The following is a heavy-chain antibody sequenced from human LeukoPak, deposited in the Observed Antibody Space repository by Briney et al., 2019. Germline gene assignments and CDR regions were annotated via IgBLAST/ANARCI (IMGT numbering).Heavy chain of an antibody. Sequence: GASVKVSCKASGGTFSSYAISWVRQAPGQGLEWMGGIIPIFVTANYAQKFQGRVTITADESTSTAYMELSSLRSEDTAVYYCARDIRAASLGYYYGMDVWGQGTTVTVSS. J-gene: IGHJ6*02. CDR3: ARDIRAASLGYYYGMDV. V-gene: IGHV1-69*13. D-gene: IGHD2-15*01. CDR1: GGTFSSYA. CDR2: IIPIFVTA.